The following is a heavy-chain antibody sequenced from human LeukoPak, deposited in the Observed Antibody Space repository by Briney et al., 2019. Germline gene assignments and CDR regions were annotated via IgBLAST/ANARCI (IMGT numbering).Heavy chain of an antibody. D-gene: IGHD3-16*01. CDR1: GGSISSYY. CDR2: IYYSGST. V-gene: IGHV4-59*01. Sequence: PSETLSLTCTVSGGSISSYYWSWIRQPPGKGPEWIGYIYYSGSTNYNPSLKSRVTISVDTSKNQFSLKLSSVTAADTAVYYCARLGVVSYSLDYWGQGTLVTVSS. J-gene: IGHJ4*02. CDR3: ARLGVVSYSLDY.